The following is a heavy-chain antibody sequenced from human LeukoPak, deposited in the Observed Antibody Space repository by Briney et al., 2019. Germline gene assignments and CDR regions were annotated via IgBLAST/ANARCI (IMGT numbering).Heavy chain of an antibody. Sequence: PGGSLRLSCAASRFTFSSYAMSWVRQAPGKGLEWVSAISGSGGVTYYADSVKGRFTISRDSSKNTLYLQMNSLRAEDTAVYYCAKRGAEVGTTIAPGDYWGQGSLVTVSS. D-gene: IGHD1-26*01. CDR2: ISGSGGVT. J-gene: IGHJ4*02. CDR1: RFTFSSYA. CDR3: AKRGAEVGTTIAPGDY. V-gene: IGHV3-23*01.